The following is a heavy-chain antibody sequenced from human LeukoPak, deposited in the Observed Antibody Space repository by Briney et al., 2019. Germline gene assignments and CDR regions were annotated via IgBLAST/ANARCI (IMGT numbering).Heavy chain of an antibody. J-gene: IGHJ4*02. V-gene: IGHV3-30*02. Sequence: GGSLRLSCAASGFTFSSYGMHWVRQAPGKGLEWVAFIRYDGRNKYYADSVKGRFTISRDNSKNTLYLQMNSLRAEDTSVYYCAKDLGDSGPTPDSDYWGQGTLVTVSS. CDR1: GFTFSSYG. CDR2: IRYDGRNK. D-gene: IGHD1-26*01. CDR3: AKDLGDSGPTPDSDY.